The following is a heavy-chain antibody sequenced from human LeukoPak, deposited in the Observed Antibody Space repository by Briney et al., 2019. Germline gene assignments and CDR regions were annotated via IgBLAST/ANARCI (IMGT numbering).Heavy chain of an antibody. CDR1: GGSISIGDYY. D-gene: IGHD4-17*01. V-gene: IGHV4-30-4*01. J-gene: IGHJ4*02. Sequence: SQTLSLTCTVSGGSISIGDYYWSWIRLPPGKCLECIGYIYYSGSTYYNPSLKSRVTISVDTSKNQFSLKLSSVTAADTAVYYCARDPSHYGEYGEPFFDYWGQGTLVTVSS. CDR2: IYYSGST. CDR3: ARDPSHYGEYGEPFFDY.